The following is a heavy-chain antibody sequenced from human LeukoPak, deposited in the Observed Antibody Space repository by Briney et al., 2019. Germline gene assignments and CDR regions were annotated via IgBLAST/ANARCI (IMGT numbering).Heavy chain of an antibody. CDR3: ARGRGSGGRCCYFDS. CDR2: INPSGGST. D-gene: IGHD2-15*01. CDR1: GYTFSGYY. J-gene: IGHJ4*02. V-gene: IGHV1-46*01. Sequence: ASVKLSCKASGYTFSGYYIYWVRQAPGQGLEWVGIINPSGGSTSYAQNFQGRVTLTRDMSTSTVYMELTSLRSEDTAVYHCARGRGSGGRCCYFDSWGQGTLVTVSS.